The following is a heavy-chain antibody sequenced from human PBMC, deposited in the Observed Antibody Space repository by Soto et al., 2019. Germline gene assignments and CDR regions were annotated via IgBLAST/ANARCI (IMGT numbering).Heavy chain of an antibody. CDR2: INSDGSST. CDR3: ARVISGWLGYYYYYVDV. J-gene: IGHJ6*03. Sequence: PGGSLRLSCAASGFTFSSYWMHWVRQAPGKGLVWVSRINSDGSSTSYADSVKGRFTISRDNAKNTLYLQMNSLRAEDTAVYYCARVISGWLGYYYYYVDVWGKGTTVT. V-gene: IGHV3-74*01. D-gene: IGHD6-19*01. CDR1: GFTFSSYW.